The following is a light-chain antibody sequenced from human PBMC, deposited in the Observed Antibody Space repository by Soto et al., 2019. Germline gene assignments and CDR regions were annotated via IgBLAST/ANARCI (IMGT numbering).Light chain of an antibody. CDR3: QQYNSPYT. CDR2: DAS. Sequence: DLQMTQSPSTLSASVGDRVTITCRASQSISTWLAWYQQKPGKAPKILIYDASRLESGVPSRFSGRGSGTEFTLTISSLQPDDFATYYCQQYNSPYTFGQGTKLEI. CDR1: QSISTW. J-gene: IGKJ2*01. V-gene: IGKV1-5*01.